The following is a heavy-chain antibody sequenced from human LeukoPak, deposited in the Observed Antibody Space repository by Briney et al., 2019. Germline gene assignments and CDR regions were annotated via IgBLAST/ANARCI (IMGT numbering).Heavy chain of an antibody. Sequence: PGRSLRLFCAASGFTFDDYAMHWVRQAPGKGLEWVSGISWNSGSIGYADSVKGRFTISRDNAKNSLYLQMNSLRAEDTALYYCAKGSSSWYLAYFDYWGQGTLVTVSS. D-gene: IGHD6-13*01. CDR1: GFTFDDYA. V-gene: IGHV3-9*01. CDR3: AKGSSSWYLAYFDY. J-gene: IGHJ4*02. CDR2: ISWNSGSI.